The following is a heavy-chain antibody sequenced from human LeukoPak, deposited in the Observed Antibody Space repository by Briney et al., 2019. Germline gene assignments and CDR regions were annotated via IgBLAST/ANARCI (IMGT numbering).Heavy chain of an antibody. CDR3: ARHFGT. J-gene: IGHJ4*02. CDR1: GFTFSSYA. V-gene: IGHV4-38-2*01. CDR2: INHSEKT. Sequence: GSLRLSCAASGFTFSSYAMSWVRQAPGKGLEWIGSINHSEKTFYNPSLKSRVTISVDTSKNQFSLKLRSVTAADTAVYYCARHFGTWGQGTLVTVSS. D-gene: IGHD3/OR15-3a*01.